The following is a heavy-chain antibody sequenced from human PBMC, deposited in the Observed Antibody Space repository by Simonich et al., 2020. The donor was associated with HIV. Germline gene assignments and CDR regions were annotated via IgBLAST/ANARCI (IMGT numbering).Heavy chain of an antibody. D-gene: IGHD4-17*01. J-gene: IGHJ4*02. Sequence: QVQLVQSGSELKKPGASVKVSCKASGYPFTTHAMNWVRQAPGQGLEWMGWVNTNPSNPTYAQGFTGRFVCSLDSSVSTAYLQISSLKDEDTAVYYCVREVRSFDYWGQGTLVTVSS. CDR1: GYPFTTHA. V-gene: IGHV7-4-1*02. CDR3: VREVRSFDY. CDR2: VNTNPSNP.